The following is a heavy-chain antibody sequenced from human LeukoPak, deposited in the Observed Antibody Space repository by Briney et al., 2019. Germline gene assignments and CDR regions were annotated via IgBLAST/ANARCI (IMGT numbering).Heavy chain of an antibody. D-gene: IGHD3-10*01. J-gene: IGHJ4*02. Sequence: GGSLRLSCAASGFTFDDYGMSWVRQAPGKGLEWVSGINWNGGSTGYADSVKGRFTISRDNAKNSLYLQTNSLRAEDTALYHCARESRLSGSYYFIDYWGQGTLVTVSS. CDR2: INWNGGST. V-gene: IGHV3-20*01. CDR1: GFTFDDYG. CDR3: ARESRLSGSYYFIDY.